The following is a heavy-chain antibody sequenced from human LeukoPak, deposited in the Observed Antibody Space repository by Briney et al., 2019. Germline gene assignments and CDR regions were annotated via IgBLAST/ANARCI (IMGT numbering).Heavy chain of an antibody. V-gene: IGHV1-2*02. D-gene: IGHD3-16*01. J-gene: IGHJ5*01. CDR1: GYTFTDYY. CDR2: INPHGGVT. CDR3: ARERTPIALKIMIIFDS. Sequence: ASVKVSCKASGYTFTDYYIHWVRQAPGQGLEWMASINPHGGVTNSAQEFQGRVTVTRDASISTAYLELSGLRSDDTAVYYCARERTPIALKIMIIFDSWGQGTLITVSP.